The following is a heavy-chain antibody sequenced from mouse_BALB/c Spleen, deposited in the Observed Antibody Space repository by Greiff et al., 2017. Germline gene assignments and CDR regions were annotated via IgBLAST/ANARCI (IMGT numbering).Heavy chain of an antibody. CDR2: IYPGSGST. CDR1: GYTFTSYW. Sequence: LQQPGSELVRPGASVKLSCKASGYTFTSYWMHWVKQRPGQGLEWIGNIYPGSGSTNYDEKFKSKATLPVDTSSSTAYMQLSSLTSEDSAVYYCTRDGYYPYYAMDYWGQGTSVTVSS. D-gene: IGHD2-3*01. CDR3: TRDGYYPYYAMDY. V-gene: IGHV1S22*01. J-gene: IGHJ4*01.